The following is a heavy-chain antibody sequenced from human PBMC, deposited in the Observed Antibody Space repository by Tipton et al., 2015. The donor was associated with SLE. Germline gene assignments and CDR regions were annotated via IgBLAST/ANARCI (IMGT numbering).Heavy chain of an antibody. D-gene: IGHD7-27*01. CDR1: GFTFSVYL. CDR2: IKQDGSEK. J-gene: IGHJ3*02. CDR3: ARANWGNDASDI. V-gene: IGHV3-7*01. Sequence: SLRLSCAASGFTFSVYLMCWVRQAPGKGLEWVANIKQDGSEKYYVDSVKGRFTIARDNAKNSLYLQMNSLRAEDTAVYYCARANWGNDASDIWGQGTIVTVSS.